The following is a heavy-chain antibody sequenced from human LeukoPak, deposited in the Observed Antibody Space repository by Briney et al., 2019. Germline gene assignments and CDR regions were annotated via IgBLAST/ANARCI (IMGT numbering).Heavy chain of an antibody. V-gene: IGHV3-74*01. CDR1: GFTFSSYW. CDR2: INSDGSST. D-gene: IGHD7-27*01. CDR3: AKRTGEWGPFDY. J-gene: IGHJ4*02. Sequence: GGSLRLSCAASGFTFSSYWMHWVRQAPGKGLVWVSRINSDGSSTNYADSVKGRFTISRDNSKNTLYLQMNSLRAEDTAMYYCAKRTGEWGPFDYWGQGTQVTSSS.